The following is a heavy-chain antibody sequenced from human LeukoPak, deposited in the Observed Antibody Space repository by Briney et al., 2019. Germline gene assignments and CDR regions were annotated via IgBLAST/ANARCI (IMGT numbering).Heavy chain of an antibody. Sequence: SETLSLTCTVSGGSISSSSYYWGWIRQPPGKGLEWIASIYYSGSTYYNPSLKSRVTISVDTSKNQFSLKLSTVTAADTAVYYCARTNYYISGSYYRDWGQGALVTVSS. J-gene: IGHJ4*02. CDR2: IYYSGST. CDR3: ARTNYYISGSYYRD. V-gene: IGHV4-39*07. D-gene: IGHD3-10*01. CDR1: GGSISSSSYY.